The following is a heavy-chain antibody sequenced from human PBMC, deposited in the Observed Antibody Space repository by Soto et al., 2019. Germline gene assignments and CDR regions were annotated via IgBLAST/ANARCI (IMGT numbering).Heavy chain of an antibody. CDR3: GHLKTDTEVAPAPPLFDS. D-gene: IGHD2-2*01. CDR2: LSHSGRT. J-gene: IGHJ4*02. CDR1: GFSISSDSY. Sequence: SETLSLTCAVSGFSISSDSYWGLMRQSPGKGLEWIGTLSHSGRTFYNPSLKSRVTISADTTKNQFSLSLTSVTAADTAVYYCGHLKTDTEVAPAPPLFDSWGQGTLVTVSS. V-gene: IGHV4-38-2*01.